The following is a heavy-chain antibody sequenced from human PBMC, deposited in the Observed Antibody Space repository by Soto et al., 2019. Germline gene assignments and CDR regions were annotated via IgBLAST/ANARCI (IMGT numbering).Heavy chain of an antibody. J-gene: IGHJ4*02. CDR1: GFTFSSHW. CDR3: ARGVHNCSSSSCYFDF. Sequence: EVQLVESGGGLVQPGGSLRLSCAASGFTFSSHWMNWVRQGPGKWLVWVSRISGDGRTTSHADSVKGRFTISRDNAKNTLYLQMNSLRVEDTAVYYCARGVHNCSSSSCYFDFWGQGRLVTVSS. D-gene: IGHD2-2*01. V-gene: IGHV3-74*01. CDR2: ISGDGRTT.